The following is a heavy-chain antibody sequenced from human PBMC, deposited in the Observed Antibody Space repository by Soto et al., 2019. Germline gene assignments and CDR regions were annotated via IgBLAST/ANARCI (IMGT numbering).Heavy chain of an antibody. J-gene: IGHJ4*02. V-gene: IGHV3-33*01. Sequence: QVQLVESGGGVVQPGRSLRLSCAASGFTFSNYAMHWVRQAPGKGLEWVAVIWYDGSNKYYADSVKGRFTISRDNSKNTLYLQMNSLKAEDTAVYYCATAGGDFWSGSLYYFDYWGQGTLVTVSS. D-gene: IGHD3-3*01. CDR3: ATAGGDFWSGSLYYFDY. CDR2: IWYDGSNK. CDR1: GFTFSNYA.